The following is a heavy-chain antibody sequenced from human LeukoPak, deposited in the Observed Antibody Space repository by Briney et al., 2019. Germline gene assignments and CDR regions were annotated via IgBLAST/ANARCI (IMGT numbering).Heavy chain of an antibody. J-gene: IGHJ6*03. Sequence: SVKVSCKASGGTFSSYAISWVRQAPGQGLEWMGGIIPIFGTANYAQKFQGRVTITADKSTSTAYMELSSLRSEDTTVYYCARDRGYGSGIYYYYMDVWGKGTTVTVSS. CDR1: GGTFSSYA. V-gene: IGHV1-69*06. CDR2: IIPIFGTA. CDR3: ARDRGYGSGIYYYYMDV. D-gene: IGHD3-10*01.